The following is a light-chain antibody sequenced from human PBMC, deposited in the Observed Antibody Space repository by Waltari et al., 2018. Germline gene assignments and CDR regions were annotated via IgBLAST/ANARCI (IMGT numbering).Light chain of an antibody. J-gene: IGLJ3*02. CDR2: GVN. V-gene: IGLV2-23*02. CDR3: SSYAGSVV. CDR1: SSDIGSYHV. Sequence: QSALTQPASVSGSRGQSITISCTGSSSDIGSYHVVSWYQHNPGKATKLLIYGVNNRPSGVSNRFSGSKSGNTASLTISGLQAEDEADYYCSSYAGSVVFGGGTKLTVL.